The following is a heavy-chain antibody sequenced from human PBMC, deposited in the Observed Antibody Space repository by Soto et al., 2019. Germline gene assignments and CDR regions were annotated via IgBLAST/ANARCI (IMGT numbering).Heavy chain of an antibody. CDR2: IYYSGST. CDR3: ARQGSYYYGSGSYVLGDYYGMDV. J-gene: IGHJ6*02. CDR1: GGSISSSSYY. Sequence: QLQLQESGPGLVKPSETLSLTCTVSGGSISSSSYYWGWIRQPPGKGLEWIGSIYYSGSTYYNPSLKSRVTISVDTSKNQFSLKLSSVTAADTAVYYGARQGSYYYGSGSYVLGDYYGMDVWGQGTTVTVSS. V-gene: IGHV4-39*01. D-gene: IGHD3-10*01.